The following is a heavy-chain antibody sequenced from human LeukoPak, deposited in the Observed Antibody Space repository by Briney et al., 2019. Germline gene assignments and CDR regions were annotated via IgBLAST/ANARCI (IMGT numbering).Heavy chain of an antibody. CDR1: GYSFTSFW. J-gene: IGHJ3*02. Sequence: GESLKISCKTSGYSFTSFWIAWVRQMPGKGLEWMGIIYPGDSDTRYSPSFQGQVTISADKSISTANLQWSSLKASDTAMYYCARHEDYDISTGYFPMKAFDIWGPGTMVTVSS. D-gene: IGHD3-9*01. CDR2: IYPGDSDT. CDR3: ARHEDYDISTGYFPMKAFDI. V-gene: IGHV5-51*01.